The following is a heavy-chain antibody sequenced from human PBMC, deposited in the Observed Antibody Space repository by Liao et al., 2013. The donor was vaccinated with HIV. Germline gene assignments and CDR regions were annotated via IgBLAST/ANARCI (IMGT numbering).Heavy chain of an antibody. CDR3: ARGGTTVTTSGYFDF. V-gene: IGHV4-59*11. CDR2: IFYSGTT. D-gene: IGHD4-17*01. J-gene: IGHJ4*02. Sequence: QVQLQVSGPGLIKPSETLSLTCTVSGDSLSDHYWIWIRQPPGKRMEWIGYIFYSGTTNYNPSLKSRLTISVDTSKNQFSLRLTSVTPADTAVYYCARGGTTVTTSGYFDFWGQGTLVTVSS. CDR1: GDSLSDHY.